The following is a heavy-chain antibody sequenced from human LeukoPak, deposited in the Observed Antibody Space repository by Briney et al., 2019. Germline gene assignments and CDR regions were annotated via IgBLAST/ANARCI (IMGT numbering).Heavy chain of an antibody. CDR2: ISSSGSIT. Sequence: PGGSLRLSCAASGFSLRTFEMNLVRQAPGKGLGWVSYISSSGSITYYADSVKGRFTISRDNAKNSLYLQMNSLRAEDTAIYYCVRDEVRSGAFDIWGQGTMVTVSS. CDR1: GFSLRTFE. CDR3: VRDEVRSGAFDI. D-gene: IGHD3-10*01. V-gene: IGHV3-48*03. J-gene: IGHJ3*02.